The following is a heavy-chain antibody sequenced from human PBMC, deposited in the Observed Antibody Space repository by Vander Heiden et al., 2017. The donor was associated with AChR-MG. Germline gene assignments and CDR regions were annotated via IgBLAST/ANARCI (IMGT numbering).Heavy chain of an antibody. CDR3: ARTAYSNPNFDY. J-gene: IGHJ4*02. V-gene: IGHV1-46*03. CDR2: INPSGGST. D-gene: IGHD4-4*01. CDR1: GYPFTSYY. Sequence: QVQLVQSGAEVKKPGASVKVSCKASGYPFTSYYMHWVRQAPGQGLEWMGIINPSGGSTSYAQKFQGRVTMTRDTSTRTVYMELSSLRSEDTAVYYCARTAYSNPNFDYWGQGTLVTVSS.